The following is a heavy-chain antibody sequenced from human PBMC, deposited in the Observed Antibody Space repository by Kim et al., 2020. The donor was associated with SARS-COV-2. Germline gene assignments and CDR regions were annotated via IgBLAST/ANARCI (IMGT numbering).Heavy chain of an antibody. CDR3: ARDVPRSLYAFDI. Sequence: GGSLRLSCAASGFSFDDYGMSWVRQAPGKGLEWVSNINWNGHSTGYADSVKGRFTISRDNAKNSLYLQMNSLRAEDMALYYCARDVPRSLYAFDIWGQGTMVTVSS. CDR1: GFSFDDYG. V-gene: IGHV3-20*04. J-gene: IGHJ3*02. CDR2: INWNGHST.